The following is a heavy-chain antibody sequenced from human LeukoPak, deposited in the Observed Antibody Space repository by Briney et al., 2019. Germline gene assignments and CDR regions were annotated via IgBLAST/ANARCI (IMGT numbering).Heavy chain of an antibody. CDR3: VKDQSSTYYYGSGSYDY. CDR1: AFTFSTYG. V-gene: IGHV3-64D*09. Sequence: GKSLRLSCAASAFTFSTYGMHWVRQAPGKGLEYVSAISGNGGSTYYADSVKGRFTISRDNSKNTLYLQMSSLRDEDTAVYYCVKDQSSTYYYGSGSYDYWGQGTLVTVSS. CDR2: ISGNGGST. D-gene: IGHD3-10*01. J-gene: IGHJ4*02.